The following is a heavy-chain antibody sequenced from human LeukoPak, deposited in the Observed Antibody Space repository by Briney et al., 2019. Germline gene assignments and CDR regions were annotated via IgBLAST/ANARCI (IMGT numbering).Heavy chain of an antibody. D-gene: IGHD2-15*01. J-gene: IGHJ3*02. CDR1: GGSFSGYY. Sequence: SETLSLTCAVYGGSFSGYYWSWIRQPPGKGLEWIGEINHSGSTNYNPSLKSRVTMPVDTSKNQFSLKLSSVTAADTAVYYCARVGYCSGGSCYLDAFDIWGQGTMVTVSS. CDR3: ARVGYCSGGSCYLDAFDI. V-gene: IGHV4-34*01. CDR2: INHSGST.